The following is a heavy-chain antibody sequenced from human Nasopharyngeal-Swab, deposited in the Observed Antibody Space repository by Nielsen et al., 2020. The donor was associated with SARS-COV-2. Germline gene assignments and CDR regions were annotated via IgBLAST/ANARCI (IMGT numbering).Heavy chain of an antibody. J-gene: IGHJ4*02. V-gene: IGHV1-46*01. CDR1: GSTFTSYY. Sequence: VSVKVSCKASGSTFTSYYMHWVRQAPGQGHEWMGIINPSGGSTSYAQKFQGRVTMTRDTSTSTVYMELSSLRSEDTAVYYCARDGVLTIFGVWRAPGSEYYFDYWGQGTLVTVSS. CDR2: INPSGGST. CDR3: ARDGVLTIFGVWRAPGSEYYFDY. D-gene: IGHD3-3*01.